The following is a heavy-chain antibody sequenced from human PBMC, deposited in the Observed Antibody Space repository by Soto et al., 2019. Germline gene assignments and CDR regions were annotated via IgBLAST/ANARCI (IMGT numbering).Heavy chain of an antibody. CDR2: ISSSSSYI. Sequence: EVQLVESGGGLVKPGGSLRLSCAASGFTFSTYSMNWVRQAPGKGLEWVSSISSSSSYIYYADSVKGRFTISRDNAKNSLYLQMNSLRAEDTAVYYCVRYDDSGYYWPYYYYGMDVWGQGTTVTVSS. V-gene: IGHV3-21*01. CDR1: GFTFSTYS. CDR3: VRYDDSGYYWPYYYYGMDV. D-gene: IGHD3-22*01. J-gene: IGHJ6*02.